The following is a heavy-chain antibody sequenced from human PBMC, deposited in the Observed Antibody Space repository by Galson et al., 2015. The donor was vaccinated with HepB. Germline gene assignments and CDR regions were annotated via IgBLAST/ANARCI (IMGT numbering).Heavy chain of an antibody. D-gene: IGHD4-17*01. Sequence: SCKASGYTFTGYYMHWVRQAPGQGLEWMGWINPNSGGTNYAQKFQGWVTMTRDTSISTAYMELSRLRSDDTAVYYCARSPDHGDAAGVYYFDYWGQGTLVTVSS. CDR3: ARSPDHGDAAGVYYFDY. J-gene: IGHJ4*02. V-gene: IGHV1-2*04. CDR1: GYTFTGYY. CDR2: INPNSGGT.